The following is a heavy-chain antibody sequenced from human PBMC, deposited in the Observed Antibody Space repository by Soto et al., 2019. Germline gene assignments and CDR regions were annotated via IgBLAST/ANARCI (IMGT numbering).Heavy chain of an antibody. J-gene: IGHJ6*02. V-gene: IGHV4-30-4*01. CDR1: GGSISSGDYY. CDR3: ARDRVVAATDYYYGMDV. Sequence: QVQLQESGPGLVKPSQTLSLTCTVSGGSISSGDYYWSWIRQPPGKGLEWIGYIYYSGSTYYNTSLKSRVTISVDTSKNQFSLKLSSVTAADTAVYYCARDRVVAATDYYYGMDVWGQGTTVTVSS. D-gene: IGHD2-15*01. CDR2: IYYSGST.